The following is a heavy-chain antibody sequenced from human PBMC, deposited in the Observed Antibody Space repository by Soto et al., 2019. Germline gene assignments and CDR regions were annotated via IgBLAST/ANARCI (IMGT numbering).Heavy chain of an antibody. D-gene: IGHD2-2*01. CDR2: INAGNGNT. V-gene: IGHV1-3*01. J-gene: IGHJ2*01. CDR3: ARAQYCISTSCSWYFDL. CDR1: GYTFTSYA. Sequence: ASVKVSCKASGYTFTSYAMHWVRQAPGQRLEWMGWINAGNGNTKYSQKFQGRVTITRDTSASTAHMELSSLRSEDTAVYYCARAQYCISTSCSWYFDLWGRGTLVTVSS.